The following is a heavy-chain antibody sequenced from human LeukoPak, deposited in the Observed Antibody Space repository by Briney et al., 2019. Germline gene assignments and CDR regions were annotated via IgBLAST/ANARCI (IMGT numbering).Heavy chain of an antibody. V-gene: IGHV3-48*03. CDR3: ARGPSVGSGWSPDY. CDR2: ISNSGSII. CDR1: GFTFSDYE. Sequence: QAGGSLRLSCTGSGFTFSDYEMNWVRQAPGKGLEWISYISNSGSIIYYADSVKGRFTISRDNAKNSLFLQMHSLRAEDTAVYYCARGPSVGSGWSPDYWGQGTLVTVSS. J-gene: IGHJ4*02. D-gene: IGHD6-19*01.